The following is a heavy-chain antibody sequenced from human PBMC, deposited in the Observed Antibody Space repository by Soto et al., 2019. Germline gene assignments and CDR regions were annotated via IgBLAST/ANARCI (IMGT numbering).Heavy chain of an antibody. Sequence: SETLSLTCSVSGVSVSDYHWTWIRLTPKKELQWIGFIHYNGRTDSSPSLKSRVTISLDMSKNTLYLQMNSLRAEDTALYYCSREFISSTSPMEFDSWGQGTPVTVSS. CDR1: GVSVSDYH. J-gene: IGHJ4*02. D-gene: IGHD6-13*01. CDR2: IHYNGRT. CDR3: SREFISSTSPMEFDS. V-gene: IGHV4-59*02.